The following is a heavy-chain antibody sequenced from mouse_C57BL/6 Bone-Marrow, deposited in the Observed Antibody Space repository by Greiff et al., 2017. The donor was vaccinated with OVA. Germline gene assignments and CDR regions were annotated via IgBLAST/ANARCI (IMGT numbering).Heavy chain of an antibody. J-gene: IGHJ3*01. D-gene: IGHD3-2*02. CDR2: IHPSDSDT. CDR1: GYTFTSYW. CDR3: AIVRDSSGYVAWFAY. Sequence: QVQLKQPGAELVKPGASVKVSCKASGYTFTSYWMHWVKQRPGQGLEWIGRIHPSDSDTNYNQKFKGKATLTVDKSSSTAYMQLSSLTSEDSAVYYCAIVRDSSGYVAWFAYWGQGTLVTVSA. V-gene: IGHV1-74*01.